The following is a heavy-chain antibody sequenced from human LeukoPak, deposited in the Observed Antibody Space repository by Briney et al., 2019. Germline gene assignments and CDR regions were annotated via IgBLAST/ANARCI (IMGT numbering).Heavy chain of an antibody. CDR3: ARVYQQLLFYFDY. V-gene: IGHV4-59*12. CDR2: IYYSWST. CDR1: GISISSYY. D-gene: IGHD6-13*01. J-gene: IGHJ4*02. Sequence: TSETLSLTCTVSGISISSYYWSWVRQPPGKGLEWIGYIYYSWSTNYNPSLKSRVTISVDTSKNQFSLKLSSVTAADTAVYYCARVYQQLLFYFDYWGQGTLVTVSS.